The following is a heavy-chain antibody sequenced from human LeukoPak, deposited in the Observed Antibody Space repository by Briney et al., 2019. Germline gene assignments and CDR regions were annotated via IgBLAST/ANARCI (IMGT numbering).Heavy chain of an antibody. CDR3: AKDKGDSSGWLNFDY. Sequence: GGSLRLSCAASGFTFSSYAMSWVRQAPGKGLEWVSAISGSGGSTYYADSVKGRFTISRDNSKNTLYLQMNSLRAEDTAVHYCAKDKGDSSGWLNFDYWGQGTLVTVSS. V-gene: IGHV3-23*01. CDR1: GFTFSSYA. D-gene: IGHD6-19*01. CDR2: ISGSGGST. J-gene: IGHJ4*02.